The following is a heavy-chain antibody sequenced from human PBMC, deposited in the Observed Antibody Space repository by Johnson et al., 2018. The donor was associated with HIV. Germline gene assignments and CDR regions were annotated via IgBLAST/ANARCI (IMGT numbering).Heavy chain of an antibody. CDR3: AKGMGYCGGDCPDAFDI. V-gene: IGHV3-66*01. CDR2: IYSGGST. D-gene: IGHD2-21*01. CDR1: GFTVSSNY. Sequence: VPVVESGGGLVQPGGSLRLSCAASGFTVSSNYMSWVRQAPGKGLEWVSVIYSGGSTYYADSVKGRFTISRDNSKNTLYLQMNSLRAEDTAVYYCAKGMGYCGGDCPDAFDIWGQGTMVTVSS. J-gene: IGHJ3*02.